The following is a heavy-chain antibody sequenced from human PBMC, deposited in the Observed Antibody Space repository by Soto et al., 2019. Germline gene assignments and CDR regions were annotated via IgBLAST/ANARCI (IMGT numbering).Heavy chain of an antibody. V-gene: IGHV1-69*13. J-gene: IGHJ4*02. CDR1: GGTFSSYA. D-gene: IGHD3-22*01. Sequence: SVKFSCKASGGTFSSYAISWVRQAPGQGLEWMGGIIPIFGTANYAQKFQGRVTITADGSTSTAYMELSSLRSEDTAVYYCARPYYYDSSALDYWGQGTLVTVSS. CDR3: ARPYYYDSSALDY. CDR2: IIPIFGTA.